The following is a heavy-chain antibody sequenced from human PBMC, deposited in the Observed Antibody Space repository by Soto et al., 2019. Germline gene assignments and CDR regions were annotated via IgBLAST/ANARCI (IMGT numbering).Heavy chain of an antibody. V-gene: IGHV6-1*01. D-gene: IGHD2-15*01. CDR3: ARSEEDSDYYYYVMDV. CDR1: GDTVSINSVA. J-gene: IGHJ6*02. Sequence: SQTLSLTCVGSGDTVSINSVAWNWVRQSPSRGLECLGRTYYRSRWYSDYAVSVRSRIDINADTSKNQVSLQLNSVTPEDTAVYYCARSEEDSDYYYYVMDVWGQGTTVTVSS. CDR2: TYYRSRWYS.